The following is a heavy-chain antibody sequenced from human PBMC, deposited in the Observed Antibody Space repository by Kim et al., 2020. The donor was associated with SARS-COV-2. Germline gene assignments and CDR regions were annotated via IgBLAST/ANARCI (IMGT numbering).Heavy chain of an antibody. D-gene: IGHD4-17*01. CDR3: ARVATVTTPGAFDI. CDR2: INHSGST. CDR1: GGSFSGYY. V-gene: IGHV4-34*01. Sequence: SETLSLTCAVYGGSFSGYYWSLIRQPPGKGLEWIGEINHSGSTNYNPSLKSRVTISVDTSKNQFSLKLSSVTAADTAVYYCARVATVTTPGAFDIWGQGTMVTVSS. J-gene: IGHJ3*02.